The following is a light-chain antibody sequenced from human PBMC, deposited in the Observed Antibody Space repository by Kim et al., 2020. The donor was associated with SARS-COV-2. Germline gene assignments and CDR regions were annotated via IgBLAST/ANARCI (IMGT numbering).Light chain of an antibody. V-gene: IGLV3-19*01. CDR2: GKN. CDR3: NSRDSS. Sequence: SSELTQDPAVSVALGQTVRITCQGDSLRSYYASWYQQKPGQAPVLVIYGKNNRPSGIPDRFSGSSSGNTASLTITGAQAEDEADYYCNSRDSSVGGGTQL. J-gene: IGLJ2*01. CDR1: SLRSYY.